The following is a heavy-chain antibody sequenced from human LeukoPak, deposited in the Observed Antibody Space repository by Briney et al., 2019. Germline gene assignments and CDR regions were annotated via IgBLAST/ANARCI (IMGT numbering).Heavy chain of an antibody. CDR3: TTDFPRLGYYYYYYMDV. V-gene: IGHV3-15*01. CDR2: IKSKTDGGTT. Sequence: KTGGSLRLSCAASGFTFSSYWMSWVRQAPGKGLEWVGRIKSKTDGGTTDYAAPVKGRFTISRDDSKNTLYLQMNSLKTEDTAVYYCTTDFPRLGYYYYYYMDVWGKGTTVTVSS. CDR1: GFTFSSYW. D-gene: IGHD1-26*01. J-gene: IGHJ6*03.